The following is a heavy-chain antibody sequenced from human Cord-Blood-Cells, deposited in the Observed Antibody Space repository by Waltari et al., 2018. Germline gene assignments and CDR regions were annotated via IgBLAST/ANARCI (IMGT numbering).Heavy chain of an antibody. J-gene: IGHJ6*02. D-gene: IGHD6-13*01. Sequence: EVQLVESGGGLVQPGGSLRLSCAASGFTFSSYWMSWVRQAPGKGLEWVANRKKDGSEKYYVDSVKGRFTISRDNAKNSLYLQMNSLRAEDTAVYYCAREGQQLDYYYGMDVWGQGTTVTVSS. CDR3: AREGQQLDYYYGMDV. V-gene: IGHV3-7*01. CDR1: GFTFSSYW. CDR2: RKKDGSEK.